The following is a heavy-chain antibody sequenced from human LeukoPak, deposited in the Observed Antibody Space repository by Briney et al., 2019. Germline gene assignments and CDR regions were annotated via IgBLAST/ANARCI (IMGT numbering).Heavy chain of an antibody. CDR2: IYHSGST. CDR3: ARDGSSAVADY. J-gene: IGHJ4*02. D-gene: IGHD6-19*01. V-gene: IGHV4-38-2*02. CDR1: GYSISSGYY. Sequence: PSETLSLTCTVSGYSISSGYYWGWIRQPPGKGLGWIGSIYHSGSTYYNPSLKSRVTISVDTSKNQFSLKLSSVTAADTAVYYCARDGSSAVADYWGQGTLVTVSS.